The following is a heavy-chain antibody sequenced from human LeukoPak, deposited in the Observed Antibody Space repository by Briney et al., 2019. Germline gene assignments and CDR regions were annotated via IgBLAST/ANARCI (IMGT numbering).Heavy chain of an antibody. V-gene: IGHV1-2*02. CDR3: ARDHGLVTAYGMDV. CDR2: INPNSGGT. D-gene: IGHD3/OR15-3a*01. Sequence: ASVKVSCKASGYTFTGYYMHWVRQAPGQGLEWMGWINPNSGGTNYAQKFQGRVTMTRDTSISIAYMELSRLRSDDTAVYYCARDHGLVTAYGMDVWGQGTTVTVSS. J-gene: IGHJ6*02. CDR1: GYTFTGYY.